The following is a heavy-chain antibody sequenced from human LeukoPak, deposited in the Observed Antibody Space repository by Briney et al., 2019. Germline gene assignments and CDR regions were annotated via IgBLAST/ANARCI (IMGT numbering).Heavy chain of an antibody. V-gene: IGHV3-30*04. J-gene: IGHJ6*04. Sequence: GRSLRLSCAASGFTFSSYAMHWVRQAPGKGLEWVAVISYDGSNKYYADSVKGRFTISRDNSKNMLYLQMNSLRAEDTAVYYCAKALRYFDWLPFPDYYYGMDVWGKGTTVTVSS. CDR1: GFTFSSYA. D-gene: IGHD3-9*01. CDR2: ISYDGSNK. CDR3: AKALRYFDWLPFPDYYYGMDV.